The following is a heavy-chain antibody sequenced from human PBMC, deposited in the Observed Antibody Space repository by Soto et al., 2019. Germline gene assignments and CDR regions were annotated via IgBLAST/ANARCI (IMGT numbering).Heavy chain of an antibody. D-gene: IGHD1-7*01. CDR3: AKDRVGGTFYTPLGF. CDR1: GFNFDNYG. CDR2: ITYDGSNK. J-gene: IGHJ4*02. V-gene: IGHV3-30*18. Sequence: GGSLRLSCQASGFNFDNYGMHWVRQTPGKGLEWVAVITYDGSNKYYADSVKGRFTISRDNSKNTLSLHLNTLKPEDTAVYHCAKDRVGGTFYTPLGFWGQGTLVTVSS.